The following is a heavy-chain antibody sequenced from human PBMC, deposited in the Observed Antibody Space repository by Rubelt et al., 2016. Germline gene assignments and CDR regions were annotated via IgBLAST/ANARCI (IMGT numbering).Heavy chain of an antibody. D-gene: IGHD6-13*01. Sequence: QAPGKGLEWVAVISYDGSNKYYADSVKGRFTFSRDNSKNTLYLQMNSLRAEDTAVYYCARVGSSRVDWYFDLWGRGTLVTVSS. J-gene: IGHJ2*01. CDR3: ARVGSSRVDWYFDL. V-gene: IGHV3-30*04. CDR2: ISYDGSNK.